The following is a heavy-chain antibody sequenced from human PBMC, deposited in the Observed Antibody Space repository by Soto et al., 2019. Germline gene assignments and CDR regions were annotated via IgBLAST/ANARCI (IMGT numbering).Heavy chain of an antibody. D-gene: IGHD6-13*01. Sequence: SETLSLTCTVSGGSVSSGGYYWSWIRQHPGKGLEWIGYIYYSGSTYYNPSLKSRVTISVDTSKNQFSLKLSSVTAADTAVYYCARDIQGIAAAGTAYYYYGMDVWGQGTTVTVSS. J-gene: IGHJ6*02. V-gene: IGHV4-31*03. CDR1: GGSVSSGGYY. CDR2: IYYSGST. CDR3: ARDIQGIAAAGTAYYYYGMDV.